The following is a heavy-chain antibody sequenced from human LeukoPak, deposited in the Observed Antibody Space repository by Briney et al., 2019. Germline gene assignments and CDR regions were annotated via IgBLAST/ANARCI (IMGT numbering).Heavy chain of an antibody. CDR1: GYTFTSYY. CDR2: INPSGGST. J-gene: IGHJ5*02. Sequence: ASVKVSCKASGYTFTSYYMHWVRQAPGQGLEWMGIINPSGGSTSYAQKFQGRVTMTRDMSTSTVYMELSSLRSDDTAVYYCARANMVRGVGSFFDRNWFDPWGQGTLVTVSS. V-gene: IGHV1-46*01. CDR3: ARANMVRGVGSFFDRNWFDP. D-gene: IGHD3-10*01.